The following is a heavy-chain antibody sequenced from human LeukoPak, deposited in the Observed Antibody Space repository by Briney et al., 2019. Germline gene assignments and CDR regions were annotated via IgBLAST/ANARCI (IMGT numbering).Heavy chain of an antibody. D-gene: IGHD2-8*01. CDR1: GYSFTSYG. V-gene: IGHV1-2*06. CDR2: INPNSGGT. Sequence: ASVKVACKASGYSFTSYGISWVRQAPGQGLEWMGRINPNSGGTNYAQKFQGRVTMTRDTSISTAYMELSRLRSDDTAVYYCARAGCTNGVCYTYVGNWFDPWGQGTLVTVSS. J-gene: IGHJ5*02. CDR3: ARAGCTNGVCYTYVGNWFDP.